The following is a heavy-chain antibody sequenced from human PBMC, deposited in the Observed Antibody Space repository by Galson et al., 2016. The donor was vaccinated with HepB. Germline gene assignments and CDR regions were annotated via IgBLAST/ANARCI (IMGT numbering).Heavy chain of an antibody. CDR1: GGSISTGGYY. J-gene: IGHJ4*02. CDR3: ARWAGYSDY. V-gene: IGHV4-31*03. D-gene: IGHD6-19*01. Sequence: TLSLTCTVSGGSISTGGYYWTWIRQHPGKGLEWIGYVHYSGSTYYNPSLKSRVIISVDTSKNQFSLKLTSVTAADTAVYYCARWAGYSDYWGQGTLVTVSS. CDR2: VHYSGST.